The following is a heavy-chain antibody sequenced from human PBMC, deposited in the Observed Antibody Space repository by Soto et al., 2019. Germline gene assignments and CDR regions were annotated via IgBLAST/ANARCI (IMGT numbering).Heavy chain of an antibody. CDR3: ARGPDDSDVPRWDY. CDR2: INTRGGTT. V-gene: IGHV1-46*02. Sequence: QVQLVQSGAEVKKPGASVRLSCKASGYTFNMFYLHWVRQAPGQGLEWMGIINTRGGTTAYAQNFLGRLTVTRDTATSTLYMELSDLRSEDTAVYYCARGPDDSDVPRWDYWGQGTRVTVSS. D-gene: IGHD4-17*01. CDR1: GYTFNMFY. J-gene: IGHJ4*02.